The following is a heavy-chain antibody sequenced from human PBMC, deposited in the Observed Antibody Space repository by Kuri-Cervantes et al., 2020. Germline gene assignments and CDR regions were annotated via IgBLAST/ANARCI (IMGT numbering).Heavy chain of an antibody. CDR1: AYSISSGYY. Sequence: SETLSLTCGVSAYSISSGYYWGWIRQPPGKGLEWIGSIYHSGSTYYNPSLKSRVTISIDTSKNQFSLKLSSVTAADTAVYYCARAGVVMATPPHYWGQGTLVTVSS. D-gene: IGHD5-24*01. CDR3: ARAGVVMATPPHY. V-gene: IGHV4-38-2*01. J-gene: IGHJ4*02. CDR2: IYHSGST.